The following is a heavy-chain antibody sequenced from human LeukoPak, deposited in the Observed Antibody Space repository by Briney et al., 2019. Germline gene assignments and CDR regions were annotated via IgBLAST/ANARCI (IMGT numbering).Heavy chain of an antibody. V-gene: IGHV4-4*02. J-gene: IGHJ4*02. CDR3: ARITMVRGVVQPYYFDY. CDR2: IYHSGST. D-gene: IGHD3-10*01. Sequence: SETLSLTCAVSGGSSSSSNWWSWARQPPGKGLEWIGEIYHSGSTNYNPSLKSRVTISVDKSKNQFSLKLSSVTAADTAVYYCARITMVRGVVQPYYFDYWGQGTLVTVSS. CDR1: GGSSSSSNW.